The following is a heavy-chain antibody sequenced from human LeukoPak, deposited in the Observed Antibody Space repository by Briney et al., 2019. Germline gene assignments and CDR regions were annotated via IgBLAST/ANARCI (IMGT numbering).Heavy chain of an antibody. J-gene: IGHJ5*02. Sequence: GASVKVSCKVSGYTLTELSMHWVRQAPGQGLEWMGWINPNSGGTNYAQKFQGRVTMTRDTSISTAYMELSRLRSDDTAVYYCARDWVSSGWQPWGQGTLVTVSS. CDR1: GYTLTELS. CDR3: ARDWVSSGWQP. V-gene: IGHV1-2*02. CDR2: INPNSGGT. D-gene: IGHD6-19*01.